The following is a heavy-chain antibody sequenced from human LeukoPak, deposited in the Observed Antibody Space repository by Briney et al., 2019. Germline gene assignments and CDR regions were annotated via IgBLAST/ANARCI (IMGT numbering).Heavy chain of an antibody. D-gene: IGHD1-26*01. V-gene: IGHV1-18*01. CDR1: GYTFTSYG. CDR2: ISAYNGNT. J-gene: IGHJ4*02. CDR3: ARDGEGGATF. Sequence: GSVKVSCKASGYTFTSYGISWVRQAPGQGLEWMGWISAYNGNTNYAQKFQGRVTMTRDTSTSTVYMELSSLRSEDTAVYYCARDGEGGATFWGQGTLVTVSS.